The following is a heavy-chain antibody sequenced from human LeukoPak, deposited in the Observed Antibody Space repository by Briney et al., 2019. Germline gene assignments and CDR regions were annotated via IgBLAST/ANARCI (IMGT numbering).Heavy chain of an antibody. D-gene: IGHD5-12*01. CDR3: AKEATP. V-gene: IGHV3-23*01. Sequence: GGSLRLSCATSGFTFSTNDMSWVRQAPGKGLEWVSAISGSDGSTYYADSVKGRFTISRDNSKNTLYLQMHSLGAEDTAVYHCAKEATPWGQGTLVTVSS. CDR1: GFTFSTND. CDR2: ISGSDGST. J-gene: IGHJ5*02.